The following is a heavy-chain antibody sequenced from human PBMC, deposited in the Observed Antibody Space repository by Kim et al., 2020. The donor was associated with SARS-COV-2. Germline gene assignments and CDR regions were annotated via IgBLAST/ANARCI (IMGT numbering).Heavy chain of an antibody. Sequence: GGSLRLSCAASGFTFSNYALTWVRHCPGKGLEWVSSIRGSGDSAQYADSVKGRFTISRDNSKNTLFLQMNSLRGDDTALYYCGRDPNGDYIGAFDFWGQRTMVTVSS. CDR1: GFTFSNYA. J-gene: IGHJ3*01. CDR2: IRGSGDSA. D-gene: IGHD4-17*01. CDR3: GRDPNGDYIGAFDF. V-gene: IGHV3-23*01.